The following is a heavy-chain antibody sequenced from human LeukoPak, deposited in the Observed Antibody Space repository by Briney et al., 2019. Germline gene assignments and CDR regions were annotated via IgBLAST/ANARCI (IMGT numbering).Heavy chain of an antibody. Sequence: AASVKASCKASGYTFTSYYMHWVRQAPGQGLEWMGIINPSGGSTSYAQKFQGRVTMTRDTSTSTVYMELSSLRSEDKAVYYCARAPYLKTHDYGDYEVDAFDIWGQGTMVTVSS. D-gene: IGHD4-17*01. J-gene: IGHJ3*02. CDR2: INPSGGST. CDR1: GYTFTSYY. CDR3: ARAPYLKTHDYGDYEVDAFDI. V-gene: IGHV1-46*01.